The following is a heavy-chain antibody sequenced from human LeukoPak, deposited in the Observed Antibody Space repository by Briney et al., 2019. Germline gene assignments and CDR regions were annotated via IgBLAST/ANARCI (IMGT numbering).Heavy chain of an antibody. Sequence: SETLSLTCTVSGGSISSYYWSWIRQPAGKGPEWIGRIYTSGSTNYNPSLKSRVTMSVDTSKNQFSLKLSSVTAADTAVYYCARQLRFLEWLTPNNNWFDPWGQGTLVTVSS. J-gene: IGHJ5*02. CDR3: ARQLRFLEWLTPNNNWFDP. CDR2: IYTSGST. V-gene: IGHV4-4*07. CDR1: GGSISSYY. D-gene: IGHD3-3*01.